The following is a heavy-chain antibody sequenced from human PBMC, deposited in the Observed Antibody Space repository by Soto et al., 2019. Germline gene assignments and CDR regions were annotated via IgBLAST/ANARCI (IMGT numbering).Heavy chain of an antibody. Sequence: GESLKISCRGSGYSFTSYWIGWVRQMPWKGLEWMGIIYPGDSDTRYSPSFQGQVTISADKSISTAYLQWSSLKASDTAMYYCARHEYYYDSSGYYSNAFDIWGQGTMVTVSS. CDR1: GYSFTSYW. J-gene: IGHJ3*02. CDR3: ARHEYYYDSSGYYSNAFDI. D-gene: IGHD3-22*01. CDR2: IYPGDSDT. V-gene: IGHV5-51*01.